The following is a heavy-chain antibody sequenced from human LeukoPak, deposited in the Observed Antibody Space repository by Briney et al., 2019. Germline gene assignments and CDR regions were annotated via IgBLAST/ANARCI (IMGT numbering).Heavy chain of an antibody. CDR3: ARDLHPRYYLPDY. CDR2: IKEDGSET. CDR1: AFAFSSNW. Sequence: LGGSLRLSCVASAFAFSSNWMSWVRQAPGKGLEWVASIKEDGSETYYVDSVKGRFTISRDNAKNSLYLQMNSLRAEDTAVYYCARDLHPRYYLPDYWGQGTLVTVSS. D-gene: IGHD1-26*01. V-gene: IGHV3-7*04. J-gene: IGHJ4*02.